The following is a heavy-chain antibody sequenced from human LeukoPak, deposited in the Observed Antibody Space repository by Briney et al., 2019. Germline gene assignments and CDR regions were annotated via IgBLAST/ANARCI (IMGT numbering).Heavy chain of an antibody. D-gene: IGHD2-2*02. CDR2: FDPEDGET. J-gene: IGHJ4*02. V-gene: IGHV1-24*01. Sequence: ASVKVSCKVSGYTLTELSMHWVRQAPGRGLEWMGGFDPEDGETIYAQKFQGRVTMTEDTSTDTAYMELSSLRSEDTAVYYCATYIAGYCSSTSCYTWDYWGQGTLVTVSS. CDR3: ATYIAGYCSSTSCYTWDY. CDR1: GYTLTELS.